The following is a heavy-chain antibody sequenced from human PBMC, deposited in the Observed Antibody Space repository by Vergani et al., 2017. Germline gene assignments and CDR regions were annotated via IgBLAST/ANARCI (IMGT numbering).Heavy chain of an antibody. CDR3: AKTYSSGWYINYFDY. CDR1: GFTFSSYW. CDR2: INSDGSST. J-gene: IGHJ4*02. V-gene: IGHV3-74*01. Sequence: EVQLVESGGGLVQPGGSLRLSCAASGFTFSSYWMHWVRQAPGKGLVWVSRINSDGSSTSYADSVKGRFTISRDNSKNTLYLQMNSLRAEDTAVYYCAKTYSSGWYINYFDYWGQGTLVTVSS. D-gene: IGHD6-19*01.